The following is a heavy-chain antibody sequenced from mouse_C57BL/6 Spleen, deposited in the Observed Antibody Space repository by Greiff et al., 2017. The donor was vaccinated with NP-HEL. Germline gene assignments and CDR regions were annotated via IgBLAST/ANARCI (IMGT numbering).Heavy chain of an antibody. Sequence: VQLQESGAELVRPGASVKLSCKASGYTFTDYYINWVKQRPGQGLEWIARIYPGSGNTYYNEKFKGKATLTAEKSSSTAYMQLSSLTSEDSAVYFCARDRGGSSYDYWGQGTTLTVSS. CDR2: IYPGSGNT. CDR1: GYTFTDYY. D-gene: IGHD1-1*01. CDR3: ARDRGGSSYDY. V-gene: IGHV1-76*01. J-gene: IGHJ2*01.